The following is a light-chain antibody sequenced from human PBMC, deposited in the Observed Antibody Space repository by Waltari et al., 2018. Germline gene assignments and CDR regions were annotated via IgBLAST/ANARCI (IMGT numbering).Light chain of an antibody. Sequence: QSVLTQPPSASGTPGQRVTISCSGSSSNIGSNYVYWYQHLPGTAPKLLIYKNNQRPSGVPDRFSGSKSGTSSSLAISGLRSEDEADYSCAAWDDSLSGVVFGGGTKLTVL. CDR1: SSNIGSNY. V-gene: IGLV1-47*01. J-gene: IGLJ2*01. CDR2: KNN. CDR3: AAWDDSLSGVV.